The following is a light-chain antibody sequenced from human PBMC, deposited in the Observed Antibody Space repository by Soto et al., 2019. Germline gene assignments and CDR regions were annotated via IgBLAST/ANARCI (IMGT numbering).Light chain of an antibody. J-gene: IGKJ5*01. Sequence: EIVLTQSPGPLPLAPGERATLSCRASQTVGSSFLGWYQQKPGQAPRLLIFGASTSATGIPARFSGSGSGTDFTLSISRLESDDFAVYYCQHYVSSPLTFGQGTRLEIK. CDR1: QTVGSSF. CDR3: QHYVSSPLT. V-gene: IGKV3-20*01. CDR2: GAS.